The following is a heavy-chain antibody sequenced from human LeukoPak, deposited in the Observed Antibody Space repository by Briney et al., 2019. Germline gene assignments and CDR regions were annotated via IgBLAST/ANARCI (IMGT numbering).Heavy chain of an antibody. J-gene: IGHJ4*02. V-gene: IGHV3-74*01. CDR2: INSDGSSI. CDR1: RFTVSSNY. CDR3: ARGTIGWAGVDY. Sequence: GGSLRLSCAASRFTVSSNYMTWVRQAAGKGLVWVSRINSDGSSISYADSVKGRFTISRDNAKNTLYLQMNSLRAEDTAVYYCARGTIGWAGVDYWGQGTLVTVSS. D-gene: IGHD6-19*01.